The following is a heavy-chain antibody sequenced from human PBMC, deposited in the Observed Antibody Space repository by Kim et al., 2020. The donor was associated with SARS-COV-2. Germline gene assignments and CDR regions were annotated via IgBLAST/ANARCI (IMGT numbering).Heavy chain of an antibody. Sequence: SETLSLTCTVSGGSISSYYWSWIRQPPGKGLEWIGYIYYSGSTNYNPSLKSRVTISVDTSKNQFSLKLSSVTAADTAVYYCARRAVAGPFDYWGQGTLVT. D-gene: IGHD6-19*01. V-gene: IGHV4-59*13. CDR3: ARRAVAGPFDY. CDR2: IYYSGST. J-gene: IGHJ4*02. CDR1: GGSISSYY.